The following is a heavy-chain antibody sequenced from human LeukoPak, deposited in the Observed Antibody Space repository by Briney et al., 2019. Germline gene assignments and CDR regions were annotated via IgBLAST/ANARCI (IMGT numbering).Heavy chain of an antibody. CDR1: GGSISSSSYY. CDR2: IYYSGST. D-gene: IGHD3-10*02. V-gene: IGHV4-39*01. J-gene: IGHJ6*02. CDR3: ARHNDYYVVGGMDV. Sequence: SETLSLTCTVSGGSISSSSYYWGWIRQPPGKGLEWIGSIYYSGSTYYNPSLKSRVTISVDTSKNQFSLKLSSVTAADTAVYYCARHNDYYVVGGMDVWGQGTTVTVSS.